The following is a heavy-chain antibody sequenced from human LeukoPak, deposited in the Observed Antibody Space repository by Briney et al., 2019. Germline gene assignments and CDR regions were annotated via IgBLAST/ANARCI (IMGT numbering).Heavy chain of an antibody. V-gene: IGHV3-7*01. CDR1: GFTFNNHW. Sequence: GGSLRLSCAASGFTFNNHWMTWVRQAPGKGLEWVANIKQDESEKYYVDSVKGRFTISRDNAKNSQYLQMNSLRAEDTAIYYCARLGPYAHNTFDVWGQGTMVTVSS. CDR3: ARLGPYAHNTFDV. CDR2: IKQDESEK. D-gene: IGHD2-2*01. J-gene: IGHJ3*01.